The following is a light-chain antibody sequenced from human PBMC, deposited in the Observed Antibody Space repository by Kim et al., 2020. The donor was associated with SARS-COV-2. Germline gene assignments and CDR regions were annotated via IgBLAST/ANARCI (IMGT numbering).Light chain of an antibody. V-gene: IGKV1-16*02. J-gene: IGKJ5*01. CDR1: QGISNH. CDR2: AAS. CDR3: QQYDVYPLT. Sequence: DIQMTQSPSSLSASVGDRVTITCRASQGISNHLVWFQQKPGKAPKSLIYAASNLQSGVPSKFSGSGSGTDFILTISSVQPEDFATYYCQQYDVYPLTFGKGTRLEIK.